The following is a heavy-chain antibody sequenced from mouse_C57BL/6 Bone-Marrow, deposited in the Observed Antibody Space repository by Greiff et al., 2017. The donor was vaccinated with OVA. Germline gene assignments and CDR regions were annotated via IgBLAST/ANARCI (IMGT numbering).Heavy chain of an antibody. CDR1: GYTFTSYW. V-gene: IGHV1-52*01. D-gene: IGHD1-1*01. J-gene: IGHJ2*01. Sequence: QVHVKQPGAELVRPGSSVKLSCKASGYTFTSYWMHWVKQRPIQGLEWIGNIDPSDSETHYNQKFKDKATLTVDKSSSTAYMQLSSLTSEDSAVYYCARLDYYGTQYYFDYWGQGTTLTVSS. CDR3: ARLDYYGTQYYFDY. CDR2: IDPSDSET.